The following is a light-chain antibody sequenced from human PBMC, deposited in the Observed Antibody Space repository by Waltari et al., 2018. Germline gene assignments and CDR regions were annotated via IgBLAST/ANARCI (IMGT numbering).Light chain of an antibody. CDR2: DAS. CDR1: QSFMTN. CDR3: QQYHHWST. Sequence: EIVMTQSPATLPVSPGERGTLSCWASQSFMTNVAWYQHKPGQDPRLLIYDASTRATDTPARFSGSGSGTDFTLTISSLQSEDFAVYYCQQYHHWSTFGGGTKLEI. J-gene: IGKJ4*01. V-gene: IGKV3-15*01.